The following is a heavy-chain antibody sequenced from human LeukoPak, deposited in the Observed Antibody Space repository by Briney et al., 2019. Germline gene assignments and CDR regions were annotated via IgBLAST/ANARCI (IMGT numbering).Heavy chain of an antibody. CDR2: IIPIFGTA. D-gene: IGHD5-18*01. CDR1: GGTFSSYA. CDR3: ARGDSRGDYTDY. Sequence: GASVKVSCKASGGTFSSYAISWVRQAPGQGLEWMGGIIPIFGTANYAQKFQGRVTITADESTSTAYMELSSLRSEDTAVYYCARGDSRGDYTDYWGQGTLVTVSS. J-gene: IGHJ4*02. V-gene: IGHV1-69*13.